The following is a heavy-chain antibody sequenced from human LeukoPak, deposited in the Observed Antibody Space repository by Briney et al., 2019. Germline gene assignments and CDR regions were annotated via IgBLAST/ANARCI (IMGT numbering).Heavy chain of an antibody. CDR2: IKQDGSEK. CDR1: GFTFSSYW. D-gene: IGHD3-16*02. Sequence: GGSLRLSCAASGFTFSSYWMSWVRQAPGKGLEGVANIKQDGSEKYYVDSVKGRFTIYRDNAKNSLYLQMNSLRAEDTAVYYCARDPGDYVWGSYRHDDAFDIWGQGTMVTVSS. CDR3: ARDPGDYVWGSYRHDDAFDI. J-gene: IGHJ3*02. V-gene: IGHV3-7*01.